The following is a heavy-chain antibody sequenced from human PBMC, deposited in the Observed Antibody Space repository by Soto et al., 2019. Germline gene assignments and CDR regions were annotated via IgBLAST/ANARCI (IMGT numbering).Heavy chain of an antibody. CDR3: ARGGLGYCSGGSCYSAELSRYYYGMDV. J-gene: IGHJ6*02. Sequence: QVQLQESGPGLVKPSQTLSLTCTVSGGSISSGGYYWSWIRQHPGKGLEWIGYIYYSGSTYYNPSLKRRVTLSVDTSKNQFSLKLSSVTAADTAVYYCARGGLGYCSGGSCYSAELSRYYYGMDVWGQGTTVTVSS. D-gene: IGHD2-15*01. CDR2: IYYSGST. V-gene: IGHV4-31*03. CDR1: GGSISSGGYY.